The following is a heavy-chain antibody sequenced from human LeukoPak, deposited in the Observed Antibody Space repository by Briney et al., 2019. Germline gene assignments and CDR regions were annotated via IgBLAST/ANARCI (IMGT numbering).Heavy chain of an antibody. V-gene: IGHV1-18*01. CDR1: GYTFTSYG. J-gene: IGHJ3*02. CDR3: ARPPRDMGYVNDAFDI. Sequence: ASVKVSCKASGYTFTSYGISWVRQAPGQGLEWMGWISAYNGNTNYAQKLQGRVTMTTDTSTSTAYTELRSLRSDDTAVYYCARPPRDMGYVNDAFDIWGQGTMVTVSS. CDR2: ISAYNGNT. D-gene: IGHD2-15*01.